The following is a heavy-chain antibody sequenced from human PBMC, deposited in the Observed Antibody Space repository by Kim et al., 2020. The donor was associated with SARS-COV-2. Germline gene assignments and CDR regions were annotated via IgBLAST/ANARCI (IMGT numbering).Heavy chain of an antibody. V-gene: IGHV1-69*01. Sequence: AEKCQGRVTITADESTSTAYMELSSLRSEDTAVYYCATGAATDDYYGMDVWGQGTTVTVSS. D-gene: IGHD1-26*01. J-gene: IGHJ6*02. CDR3: ATGAATDDYYGMDV.